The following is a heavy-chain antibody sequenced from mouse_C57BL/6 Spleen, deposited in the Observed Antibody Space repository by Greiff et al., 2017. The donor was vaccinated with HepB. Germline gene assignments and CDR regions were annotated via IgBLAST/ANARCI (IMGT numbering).Heavy chain of an antibody. CDR2: INPSTGGT. CDR1: GYSFTGYY. CDR3: ARGFTTVPYFDY. V-gene: IGHV1-42*01. J-gene: IGHJ2*01. D-gene: IGHD1-1*01. Sequence: VQLQQSGPELVKPGASVKISCKASGYSFTGYYMNWVKQSPEKSLEWIGEINPSTGGTTYNQKFKAKATLTVDKSSSTAYMQLKSLTSEDSAVYYCARGFTTVPYFDYWGQGTTLTVSS.